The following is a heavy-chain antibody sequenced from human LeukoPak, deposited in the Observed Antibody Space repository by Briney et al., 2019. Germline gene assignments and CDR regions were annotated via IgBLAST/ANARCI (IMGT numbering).Heavy chain of an antibody. J-gene: IGHJ4*02. Sequence: ASVKVSCKAAGGTFSSYAISWVRQAPGQGLEWMGRIIPIFGTANYAQKFQGRVTITTDESTSTAYMELSSLRSEDTAVYYCARHLGGYPFDYWGQGTLVTVSS. CDR1: GGTFSSYA. V-gene: IGHV1-69*05. D-gene: IGHD3-16*01. CDR2: IIPIFGTA. CDR3: ARHLGGYPFDY.